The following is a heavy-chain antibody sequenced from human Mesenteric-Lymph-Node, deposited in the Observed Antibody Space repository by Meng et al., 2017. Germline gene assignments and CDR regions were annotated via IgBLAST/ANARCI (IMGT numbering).Heavy chain of an antibody. CDR3: ARTHFYDSSNYGFDY. CDR1: RGSISSGDYY. Sequence: GQRQELGPGLVNPSQTPPLPCTVSRGSISSGDYYWSWSRQPPGKGLEWIRYISYSGSTYYNPSLKSRVTISVDTSKNQFSLKLSSVTAADTAVYYCARTHFYDSSNYGFDYWGQGTLVTVSS. J-gene: IGHJ4*02. CDR2: ISYSGST. D-gene: IGHD3-22*01. V-gene: IGHV4-30-4*01.